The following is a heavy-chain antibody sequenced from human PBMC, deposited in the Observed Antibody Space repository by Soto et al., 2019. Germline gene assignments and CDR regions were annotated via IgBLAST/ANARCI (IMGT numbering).Heavy chain of an antibody. D-gene: IGHD1-26*01. CDR3: AKNQGVELVPLATVDWFDP. V-gene: IGHV3-23*01. CDR1: GFIFENFG. CDR2: ISGSGFKK. J-gene: IGHJ5*02. Sequence: PGGSLRLSCAAAGFIFENFGMSWVRQAPGKGPEWISSISGSGFKKYYADSVKGRFTISRDNSKSTMYLELNNLSAEDTAVYHCAKNQGVELVPLATVDWFDPWGQGSVVTGSS.